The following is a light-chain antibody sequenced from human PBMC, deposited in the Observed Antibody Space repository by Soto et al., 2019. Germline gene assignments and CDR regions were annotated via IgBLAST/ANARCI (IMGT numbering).Light chain of an antibody. Sequence: EIVMTQSPATLSVSPGERASLSCRASQSVGSNLAWYQQTAGQAPRLLIYGASTRATGIPARFSGSGSGTEFTLTISSLQSEDFAVYYCQQYNKWPLTFGQGTKVEIK. J-gene: IGKJ1*01. CDR2: GAS. V-gene: IGKV3-15*01. CDR3: QQYNKWPLT. CDR1: QSVGSN.